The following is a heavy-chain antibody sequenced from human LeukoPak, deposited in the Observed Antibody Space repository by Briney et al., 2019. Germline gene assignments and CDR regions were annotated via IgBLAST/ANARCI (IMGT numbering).Heavy chain of an antibody. J-gene: IGHJ6*03. V-gene: IGHV1-24*01. Sequence: GSSVKVSCKVSGYTLTELSMHWVRQAPGKGLEWMGGFDPEDGETIYAQKFQGRVTMTEDTSTDTAYMELSSLRSADTAVYYCATRSGGRATYYYYYMDVWGKGTTVTVSS. D-gene: IGHD2-15*01. CDR1: GYTLTELS. CDR2: FDPEDGET. CDR3: ATRSGGRATYYYYYMDV.